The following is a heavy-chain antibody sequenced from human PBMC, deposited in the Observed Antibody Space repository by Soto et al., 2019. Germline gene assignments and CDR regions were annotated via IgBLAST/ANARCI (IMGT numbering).Heavy chain of an antibody. V-gene: IGHV1-18*01. D-gene: IGHD5-12*01. J-gene: IGHJ4*02. CDR1: GYTFTSYG. CDR3: AREQEGYSGYDSHFDY. Sequence: QVQLVQSGAEVKKPGASVKVSCKASGYTFTSYGISWVRQAPGQRLEWMGWISAYNGNTNYAQKLQGRVTMTTDTSTSTAYMELRSLSSDDTAVYYCAREQEGYSGYDSHFDYWGQGTLVTVSS. CDR2: ISAYNGNT.